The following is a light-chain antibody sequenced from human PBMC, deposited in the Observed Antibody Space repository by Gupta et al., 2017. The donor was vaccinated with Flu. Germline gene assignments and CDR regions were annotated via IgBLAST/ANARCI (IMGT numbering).Light chain of an antibody. CDR2: DVS. J-gene: IGLJ1*01. CDR3: SADTSSNFYV. CDR1: SSDVGGYNY. Sequence: SALTQPASVSGSPGQSITISCTGTSSDVGGYNYVSWYQQHPGKAPKLMIYDVSNRPSGVANRFSGSKSGNTASLTISGRQEEDEADYYGSADTSSNFYVFGTGTKVTVL. V-gene: IGLV2-14*01.